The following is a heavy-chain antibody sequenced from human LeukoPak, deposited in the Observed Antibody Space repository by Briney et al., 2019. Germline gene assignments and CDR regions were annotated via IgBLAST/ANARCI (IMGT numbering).Heavy chain of an antibody. D-gene: IGHD1-26*01. CDR2: FDSEDGET. CDR3: ATFWSGSYAPGDY. J-gene: IGHJ4*02. Sequence: ASVKVSCKVSGYTLTELSMHWVRQAPGKGLEWMGGFDSEDGETIYAQKFQGRVTMTEDTSTDTAYMELSSLRSEDTAVYYCATFWSGSYAPGDYWGQGTLVTVSS. CDR1: GYTLTELS. V-gene: IGHV1-24*01.